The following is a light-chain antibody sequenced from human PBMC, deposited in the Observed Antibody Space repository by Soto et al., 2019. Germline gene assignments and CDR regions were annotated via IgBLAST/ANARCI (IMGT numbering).Light chain of an antibody. CDR2: DAS. CDR1: QSISSL. CDR3: QQYSSFSYT. V-gene: IGKV1-5*01. J-gene: IGKJ2*01. Sequence: DIQMTQSPSTLSASVGDRVTITCRASQSISSLLAWYQQKPGKAPRLLIYDASSLESGVPSRVSGSGSGTEFTLTISSRQPEDFATYYCQQYSSFSYTFGQGTRLEIK.